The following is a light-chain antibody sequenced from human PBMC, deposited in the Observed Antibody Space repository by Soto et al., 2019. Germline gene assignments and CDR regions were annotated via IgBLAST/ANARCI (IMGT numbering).Light chain of an antibody. CDR3: QQTYSTLNS. CDR2: TAS. V-gene: IGKV1-39*01. J-gene: IGKJ2*03. Sequence: DIQATQSPSSRSASVGDRVTITCRASQNIMTYLNWYQQRPGKPPKLLIHTASTLQSGVPSRFSGSGSGTDFTLTISSLQPEDFATYYCQQTYSTLNSFGQGTKVDIK. CDR1: QNIMTY.